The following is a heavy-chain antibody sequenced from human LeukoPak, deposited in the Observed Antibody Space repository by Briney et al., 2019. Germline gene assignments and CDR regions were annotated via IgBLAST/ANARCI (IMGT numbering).Heavy chain of an antibody. Sequence: GGSLRLSCAASGFTFSSYWMHWVRQAPGKGLVWVSRINSDGSSTSYADSVKGRFTTSRDNAKNTLYLQMNSLRAEDTAVYYCARAYYDILTGEIDYGMDVWGKGTTVTVSS. J-gene: IGHJ6*04. CDR3: ARAYYDILTGEIDYGMDV. CDR1: GFTFSSYW. D-gene: IGHD3-9*01. V-gene: IGHV3-74*01. CDR2: INSDGSST.